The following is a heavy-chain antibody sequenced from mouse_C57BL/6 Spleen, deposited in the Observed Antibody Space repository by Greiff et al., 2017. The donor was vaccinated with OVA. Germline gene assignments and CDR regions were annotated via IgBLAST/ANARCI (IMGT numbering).Heavy chain of an antibody. D-gene: IGHD1-1*01. J-gene: IGHJ4*01. V-gene: IGHV1-53*01. CDR2: INPSNGGT. CDR1: GYTFTSYW. CDR3: ARDYYGSEAMDY. Sequence: VQLQESGTELVKPGASVKLSCKASGYTFTSYWMHWVKQRPGQGLEWIGNINPSNGGTNYNEKFKSKATLTVDKSSSTAYMQLSSLTSEDSAVYYCARDYYGSEAMDYWGQGTSVTVSS.